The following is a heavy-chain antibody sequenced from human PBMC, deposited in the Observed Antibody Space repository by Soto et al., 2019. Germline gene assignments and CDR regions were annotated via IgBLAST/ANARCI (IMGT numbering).Heavy chain of an antibody. V-gene: IGHV3-30-3*01. Sequence: QVQRVESGGAVVQPGRSLRLSCAASGFTFSTYAMHWVRQAPGKGLEWVAGISYDGSNKYYADSVKGRITISRDNSKNTLYMQMYSMRAVDPAVVLCASTSLLRERGNWGQGTLVTVSS. CDR3: ASTSLLRERGN. CDR2: ISYDGSNK. D-gene: IGHD1-1*01. CDR1: GFTFSTYA. J-gene: IGHJ4*02.